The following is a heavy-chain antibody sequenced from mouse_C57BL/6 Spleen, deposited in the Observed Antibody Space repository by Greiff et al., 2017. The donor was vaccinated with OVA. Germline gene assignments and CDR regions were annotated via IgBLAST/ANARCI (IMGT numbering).Heavy chain of an antibody. CDR1: GYTFTDYE. J-gene: IGHJ2*01. V-gene: IGHV1-15*01. Sequence: QVQLQQSGAELVRPGASVTLSCKASGYTFTDYEMHWVKQTPVHGLEWIGAIDPETGGTAYNQKFKGKAILTAEKSSSTAYMELRSLTSEDSAVYYCTRSGGFLDYWGQGTTLTVSS. D-gene: IGHD1-1*02. CDR3: TRSGGFLDY. CDR2: IDPETGGT.